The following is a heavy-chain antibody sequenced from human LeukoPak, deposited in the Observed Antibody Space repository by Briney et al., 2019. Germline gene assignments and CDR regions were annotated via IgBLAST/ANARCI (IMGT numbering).Heavy chain of an antibody. J-gene: IGHJ4*02. CDR2: IYYSGST. V-gene: IGHV4-39*01. D-gene: IGHD6-19*01. CDR1: GGSISSSSHY. Sequence: PSETLSLTCTVSGGSISSSSHYWGWIRQPPGKGLEWIGSIYYSGSTYYNPSLKSRVTISVDTSKNQFSLKLSSVTAADTAVYYCAIDQWLVNNWGQGTLVTVSS. CDR3: AIDQWLVNN.